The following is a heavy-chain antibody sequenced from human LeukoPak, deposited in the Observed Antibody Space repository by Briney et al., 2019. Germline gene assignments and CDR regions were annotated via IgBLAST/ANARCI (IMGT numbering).Heavy chain of an antibody. CDR2: IIPILGIA. V-gene: IGHV1-69*04. CDR1: GGTFSSYA. D-gene: IGHD6-19*01. Sequence: GSSVKVSCKASGGTFSSYAISWVRQAPGQGLEWMGRIIPILGIANYAQKFQGRVTITADKSTSTAYMELSSLRSEDTAVYYCARDPSYSSGWGNYYLDYWGQGTLVTVSS. CDR3: ARDPSYSSGWGNYYLDY. J-gene: IGHJ4*02.